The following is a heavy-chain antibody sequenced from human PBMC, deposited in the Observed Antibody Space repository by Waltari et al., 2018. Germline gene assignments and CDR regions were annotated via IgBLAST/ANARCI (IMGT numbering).Heavy chain of an antibody. V-gene: IGHV3-66*02. D-gene: IGHD3-9*01. CDR1: GFPVSSNY. J-gene: IGHJ6*02. CDR2: IYSGGST. Sequence: EVQLVESGGGLVQPGGSLRLSCAASGFPVSSNYMTWVRQAPGKGLEWVSVIYSGGSTYYADSVKGRFTISRDNSKNTLYLQMNSLRAEDTAVFYCARERYFEGGFGMDVWGQGTTVTVSS. CDR3: ARERYFEGGFGMDV.